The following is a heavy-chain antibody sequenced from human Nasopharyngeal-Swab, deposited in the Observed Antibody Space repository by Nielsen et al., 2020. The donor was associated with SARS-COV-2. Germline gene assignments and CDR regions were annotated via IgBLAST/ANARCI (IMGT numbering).Heavy chain of an antibody. CDR2: ISAYNGNT. CDR1: GYTFTSYG. Sequence: ASVKVSCKASGYTFTSYGISWVRQAPGQGLEWMGWISAYNGNTNYAQKLQGRVTMTTDTSTSTAYMELRSPRSDDTAVYYCARIGGSRDYDGAFDIWGRGTMVTVSS. CDR3: ARIGGSRDYDGAFDI. V-gene: IGHV1-18*01. D-gene: IGHD4-23*01. J-gene: IGHJ3*02.